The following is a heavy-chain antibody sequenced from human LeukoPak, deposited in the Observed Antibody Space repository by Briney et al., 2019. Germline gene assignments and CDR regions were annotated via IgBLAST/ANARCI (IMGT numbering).Heavy chain of an antibody. CDR3: ARRAIAAAGLNWFDP. Sequence: GSVKVSCMASGYTFTSYGISWVRQAPGQGVEWMGWISAYMGNTNYAQKLQGRVTMTTDTSTSTAYMELRSLRSDDTAVYYCARRAIAAAGLNWFDPWGQGTLVTVSS. CDR2: ISAYMGNT. CDR1: GYTFTSYG. D-gene: IGHD6-13*01. V-gene: IGHV1-18*01. J-gene: IGHJ5*02.